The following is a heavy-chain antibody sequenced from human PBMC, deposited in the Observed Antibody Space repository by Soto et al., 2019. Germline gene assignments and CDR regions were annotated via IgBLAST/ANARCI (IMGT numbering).Heavy chain of an antibody. Sequence: QLQLVQSGAEVKKPGASVKVSCKASGYTFTSYGISWVRQAPGQGLEWMGWISAYNGNTNYAQKLPGRVTMTTDTSTSTAYMELRSLRSDDTAVYYCARLGYCSGGSCYHYYYYGMDVWGQGTTVTVSS. J-gene: IGHJ6*02. V-gene: IGHV1-18*01. CDR1: GYTFTSYG. CDR3: ARLGYCSGGSCYHYYYYGMDV. D-gene: IGHD2-15*01. CDR2: ISAYNGNT.